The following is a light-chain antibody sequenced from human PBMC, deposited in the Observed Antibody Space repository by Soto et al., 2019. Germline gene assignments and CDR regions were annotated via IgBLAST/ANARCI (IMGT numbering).Light chain of an antibody. J-gene: IGKJ4*01. CDR3: QQRSNWPPVT. CDR2: DAS. Sequence: EVVLTQSPATLSLSPGERATLSCRASQSVSRHLAWYQQKPGQAPRLLILDASDRATGIPARFSGSGSGTNFTLTISSLEPEDFAVYYCQQRSNWPPVTFGGGTRWIS. CDR1: QSVSRH. V-gene: IGKV3-11*01.